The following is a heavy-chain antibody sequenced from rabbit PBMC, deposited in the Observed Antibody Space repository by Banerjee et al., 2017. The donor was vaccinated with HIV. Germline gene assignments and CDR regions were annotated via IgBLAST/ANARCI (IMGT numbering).Heavy chain of an antibody. D-gene: IGHD2-1*01. CDR2: INTISGDT. CDR1: GFSFSNGYV. Sequence: QEQLEESGGDLVKPEGSLTLTCTASGFSFSNGYVMCWVRQAPGKGLEWIACINTISGDTVYATWAKGRLTISKTSWTTVTLQMTSLTAADTATYFCVRGSTLTIPNLWGQGTLVTVS. J-gene: IGHJ4*01. V-gene: IGHV1S45*01. CDR3: VRGSTLTIPNL.